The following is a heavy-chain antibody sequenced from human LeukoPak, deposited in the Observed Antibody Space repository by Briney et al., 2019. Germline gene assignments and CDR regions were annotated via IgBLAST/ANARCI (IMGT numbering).Heavy chain of an antibody. Sequence: PGGSLRLSCAASGFTFSSYAMSWVRQAPGKGLEWVSAISGNGDSTYYADSVKGRLTISRDNSKNTLYLQMNSLRAEDTAVYNCARGRGSYSLDYWGRGTLVTVSS. V-gene: IGHV3-23*01. CDR3: ARGRGSYSLDY. D-gene: IGHD3-10*01. CDR1: GFTFSSYA. J-gene: IGHJ4*02. CDR2: ISGNGDST.